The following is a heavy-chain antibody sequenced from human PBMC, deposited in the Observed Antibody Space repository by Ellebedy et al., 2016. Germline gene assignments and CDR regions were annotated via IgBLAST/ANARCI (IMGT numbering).Heavy chain of an antibody. D-gene: IGHD6-19*01. Sequence: SETLSLTCTVSGGSISSYYWSWIRQPPGKGLEWIAWIYYTGSTDYNPSLKSRVTISVDTSKNQFSLKLSSVTAADTAVYYCARFPGYSSGSDYWGQGTLVTVSS. CDR3: ARFPGYSSGSDY. CDR1: GGSISSYY. V-gene: IGHV4-59*01. CDR2: IYYTGST. J-gene: IGHJ4*02.